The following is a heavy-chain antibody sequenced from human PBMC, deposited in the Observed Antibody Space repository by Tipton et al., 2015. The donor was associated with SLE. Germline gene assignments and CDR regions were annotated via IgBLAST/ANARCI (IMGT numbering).Heavy chain of an antibody. V-gene: IGHV4-4*02. CDR2: INHSGST. D-gene: IGHD3-3*01. Sequence: TLSLTCAVSGGSISSIKWWSWVRQPPGKGLEWIGEINHSGSTNYNPSLKSRVTISVDTSKNQFSLKLSSVTAADTAVYYCAREGSVWSGYLYYFDYWGQGTLVTVSS. J-gene: IGHJ4*02. CDR3: AREGSVWSGYLYYFDY. CDR1: GGSISSIKW.